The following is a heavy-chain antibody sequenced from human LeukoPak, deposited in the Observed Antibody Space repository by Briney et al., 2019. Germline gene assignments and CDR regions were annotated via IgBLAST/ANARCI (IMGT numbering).Heavy chain of an antibody. CDR2: SRNKAKSYTT. D-gene: IGHD6-19*01. CDR1: GFTFSDHF. J-gene: IGHJ4*02. CDR3: VRVGSVAGSDYLDY. V-gene: IGHV3-72*01. Sequence: PGGSLSLSCAVSGFTFSDHFLDWVRQAPGKGLEWVGRSRNKAKSYTTEYAASVKGRFTISRDDSKNSLYLQVNNLRTEDTAVYYCVRVGSVAGSDYLDYWGQGTLVTVSS.